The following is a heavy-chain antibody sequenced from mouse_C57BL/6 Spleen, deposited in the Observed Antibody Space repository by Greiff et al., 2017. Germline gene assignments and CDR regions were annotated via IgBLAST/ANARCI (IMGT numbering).Heavy chain of an antibody. CDR3: ARGGGNYWFAY. D-gene: IGHD2-1*01. CDR2: IYPSDSET. Sequence: QVQLQQPGAELVRPGSSVKLSCKASGYTFTSYWMDWVKQRPGQGLEWIGNIYPSDSETHYNQKFKDKATLTVDKSSSTAYMQLSSLTSEDSAVYYCARGGGNYWFAYWGQGTLVTVSA. J-gene: IGHJ3*01. CDR1: GYTFTSYW. V-gene: IGHV1-61*01.